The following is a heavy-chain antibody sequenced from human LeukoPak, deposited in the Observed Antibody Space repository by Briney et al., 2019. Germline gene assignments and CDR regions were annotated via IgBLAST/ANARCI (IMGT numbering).Heavy chain of an antibody. CDR3: AKDGGGSCYVY. V-gene: IGHV3-23*01. CDR2: ISGSGGST. Sequence: GGSLRLSCAASGFTFSSYSMNWVRQAPGKGLEWVSAISGSGGSTYYADSVKGRFTISRDNSKNTLYLQMNSLRAEDTAVYYCAKDGGGSCYVYWGQGTLVTVSS. J-gene: IGHJ4*02. CDR1: GFTFSSYS. D-gene: IGHD2-15*01.